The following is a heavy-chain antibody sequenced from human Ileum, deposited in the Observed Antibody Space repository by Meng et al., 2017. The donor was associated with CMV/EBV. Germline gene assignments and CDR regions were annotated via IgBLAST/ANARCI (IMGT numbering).Heavy chain of an antibody. V-gene: IGHV3-49*04. D-gene: IGHD4-23*01. CDR3: TRDRVRVTPPDY. J-gene: IGHJ4*02. CDR1: GFTFGDYG. Sequence: GESLKISCAASGFTFGDYGVRWVRQAPGKGLEWVGFIRSGAYNGTTEYAASVKGRFIVSRDDSTSIAYLQMNSLKTEDSAVYYCTRDRVRVTPPDYWGQGTLVTVSS. CDR2: IRSGAYNGTT.